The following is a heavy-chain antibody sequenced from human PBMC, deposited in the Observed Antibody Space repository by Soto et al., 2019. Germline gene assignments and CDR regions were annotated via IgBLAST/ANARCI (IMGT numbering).Heavy chain of an antibody. J-gene: IGHJ4*02. D-gene: IGHD4-4*01. Sequence: SETLSLTCTVSGGSVSRDSNFWSWIRQPPGKGLEWIGYIYYSGPTRYNPSLESRVTISIDSSKNQVSLNLTSVTAADTAGYYCARGYSHYAHWGRGTLVTVSS. CDR1: GGSVSRDSNF. CDR2: IYYSGPT. CDR3: ARGYSHYAH. V-gene: IGHV4-61*01.